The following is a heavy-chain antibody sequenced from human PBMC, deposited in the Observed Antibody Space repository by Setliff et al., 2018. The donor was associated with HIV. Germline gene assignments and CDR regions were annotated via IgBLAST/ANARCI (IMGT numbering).Heavy chain of an antibody. CDR2: INDSGDT. Sequence: SETLSLTCAVYGGSFSGYSWTWIRQPPGKGLEWIGEINDSGDTNYSPSLKSRFNISLDTSKNHFSLRLKSVTAADTAVFYCARRTSFVGGAVAGNFDNWGQGTPVTVS. V-gene: IGHV4-34*01. CDR3: ARRTSFVGGAVAGNFDN. D-gene: IGHD6-19*01. J-gene: IGHJ4*02. CDR1: GGSFSGYS.